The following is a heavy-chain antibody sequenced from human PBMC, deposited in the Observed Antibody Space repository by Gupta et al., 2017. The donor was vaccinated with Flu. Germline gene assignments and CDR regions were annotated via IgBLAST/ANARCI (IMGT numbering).Heavy chain of an antibody. CDR3: ARGNYGYDY. Sequence: QVQLQESGPGLVKPSQTLSLTCSVSGGSISSGDYYWSWIRQHPGKGLEWIGHIYHSGNTYYNPSLEGRVIMSVDPSKNQFSLRLSSLTAADTAVYYCARGNYGYDYWGQGTLVTVSS. CDR1: GGSISSGDYY. V-gene: IGHV4-31*02. J-gene: IGHJ4*02. CDR2: IYHSGNT. D-gene: IGHD5-18*01.